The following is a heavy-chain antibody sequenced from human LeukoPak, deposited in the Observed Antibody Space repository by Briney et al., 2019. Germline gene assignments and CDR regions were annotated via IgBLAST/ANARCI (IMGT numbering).Heavy chain of an antibody. D-gene: IGHD6-13*01. CDR2: IYYSGST. V-gene: IGHV4-39*01. Sequence: PSETLSLTCTVSGGSISSSSYYWGWIRQPPGKGLEWIGSIYYSGSTYYNPSLKSRVTISVDTSKNQFSLKLSSVTAADTAVYYCASKEARIAAAGIRYWGQGTLVTVSS. CDR3: ASKEARIAAAGIRY. CDR1: GGSISSSSYY. J-gene: IGHJ4*02.